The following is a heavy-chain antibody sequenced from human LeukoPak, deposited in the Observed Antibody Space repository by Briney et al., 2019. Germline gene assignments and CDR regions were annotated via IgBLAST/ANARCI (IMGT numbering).Heavy chain of an antibody. CDR3: TRGYSISSEAHYGMDV. V-gene: IGHV3-74*01. CDR1: GFTFKNYW. CDR2: LSNDGSST. Sequence: GGSLRLSCAASGFTFKNYWMNWVRQAPGKGLVSVSRLSNDGSSTGYVDSVKGRFTISRGNAKNTVYLQMNSLRAEDTAVYYCTRGYSISSEAHYGMDVWGQGTTVTVSS. J-gene: IGHJ6*02. D-gene: IGHD6-6*01.